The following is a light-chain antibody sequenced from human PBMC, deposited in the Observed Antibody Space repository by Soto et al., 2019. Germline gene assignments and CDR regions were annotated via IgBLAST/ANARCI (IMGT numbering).Light chain of an antibody. CDR3: QQRSNWPPIT. V-gene: IGKV4-1*01. J-gene: IGKJ5*01. CDR1: QSILSSCNNKNY. Sequence: DIVMTKSPDSLAVSLSERATINCKSSQSILSSCNNKNYLAWYQQKPGQPPKLLISGASTRESGVPDRFSGSGSGTDFTLTISSLEPEDFAVYYCQQRSNWPPITFGQGTRLEIK. CDR2: GAS.